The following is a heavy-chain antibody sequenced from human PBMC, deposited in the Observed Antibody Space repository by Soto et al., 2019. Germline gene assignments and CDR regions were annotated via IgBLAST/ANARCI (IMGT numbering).Heavy chain of an antibody. D-gene: IGHD4-17*01. CDR3: ARNDYGDYRPVY. CDR1: GGSFDGYY. Sequence: PSETLSLTCALYGGSFDGYYWSWIRQSPGKGLEWIGEIDQSGSTNSNPSLKSRVTISVDASKKQFFLKLKSVTAADTAVYYCARNDYGDYRPVYWGQGTLVTVSS. J-gene: IGHJ4*02. CDR2: IDQSGST. V-gene: IGHV4-34*01.